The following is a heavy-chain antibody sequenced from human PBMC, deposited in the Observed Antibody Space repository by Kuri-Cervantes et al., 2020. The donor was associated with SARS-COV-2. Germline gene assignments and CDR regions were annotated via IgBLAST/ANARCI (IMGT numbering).Heavy chain of an antibody. V-gene: IGHV4-30-4*08. Sequence: SETLSLTCSVSGGSISSGDYSCFWIRQPPGGGLEWIGYIYYSGSTYYNPSLKSRVSMSVGTSKNQFSLKLSSVTAADTAVYYCVVARDYYYGSGSYPSFDYWGQGTLVTVSS. CDR2: IYYSGST. CDR3: VVARDYYYGSGSYPSFDY. D-gene: IGHD3-10*01. CDR1: GGSISSGDYS. J-gene: IGHJ4*02.